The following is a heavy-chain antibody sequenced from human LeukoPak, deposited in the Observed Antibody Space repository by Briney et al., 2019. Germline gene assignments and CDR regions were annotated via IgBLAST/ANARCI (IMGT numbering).Heavy chain of an antibody. Sequence: GGSLRLSYAASGFTFDDYAMHWVRQAPGKGLEWVSGISWNSGSIGYADSVKGRFTISRDNAKNSLFLQMYSLRAEDTAVYFCAREDGYCSGGNCYSYFDSWGQGTLVTVSS. CDR1: GFTFDDYA. D-gene: IGHD2-15*01. V-gene: IGHV3-9*01. J-gene: IGHJ4*02. CDR3: AREDGYCSGGNCYSYFDS. CDR2: ISWNSGSI.